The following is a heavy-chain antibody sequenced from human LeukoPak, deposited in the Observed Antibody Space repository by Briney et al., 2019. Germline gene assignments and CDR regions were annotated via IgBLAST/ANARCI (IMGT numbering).Heavy chain of an antibody. CDR1: GYTFTGYY. Sequence: ASVKVSCKASGYTFTGYYMHWVRQAPGQGLEWMGWINPSGGSTSYAQKFQGRVTMTRDTSTSTVYMELSSLRSEDTAVYYCARDLGHYYGSGSYFDYWGQGTLVTVSS. D-gene: IGHD3-10*01. J-gene: IGHJ4*02. V-gene: IGHV1-46*01. CDR3: ARDLGHYYGSGSYFDY. CDR2: INPSGGST.